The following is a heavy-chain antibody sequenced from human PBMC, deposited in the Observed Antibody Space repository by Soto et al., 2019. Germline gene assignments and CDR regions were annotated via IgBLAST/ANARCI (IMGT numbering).Heavy chain of an antibody. D-gene: IGHD1-26*01. Sequence: QVQLVESGGGVVQPGRSLRLYYAASGFTFSSYGMHWVRQAPGKGLEWVAVISYDGSNKYYADSVKGRFTISRDNSKNTLYLQMNSLRAEDTAVYYCAKDIVSDYANYYYGMDVWGQGTTVTVSS. V-gene: IGHV3-30*18. CDR2: ISYDGSNK. CDR3: AKDIVSDYANYYYGMDV. CDR1: GFTFSSYG. J-gene: IGHJ6*02.